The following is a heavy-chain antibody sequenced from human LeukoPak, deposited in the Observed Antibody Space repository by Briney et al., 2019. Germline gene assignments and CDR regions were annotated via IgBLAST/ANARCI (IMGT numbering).Heavy chain of an antibody. J-gene: IGHJ4*02. V-gene: IGHV3-48*04. CDR2: ITGSGSTI. D-gene: IGHD2-21*01. CDR1: GFTFSTYG. CDR3: ARVSYYHHYFDY. Sequence: PGGTLRLSCAASGFTFSTYGMSWVRQAPGKGLEWVSYITGSGSTIYYADSVKGRFTISRDNAKNSLYLQMNSLRAEDTAVYYCARVSYYHHYFDYWGQGTLVTVSS.